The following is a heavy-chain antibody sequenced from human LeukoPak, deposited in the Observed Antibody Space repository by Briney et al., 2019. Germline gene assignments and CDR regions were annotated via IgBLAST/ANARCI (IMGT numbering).Heavy chain of an antibody. CDR1: GFTFNEFW. V-gene: IGHV3-74*01. Sequence: TGGYLSLSCAAPGFTFNEFWMHLVRQVPGKGLILVARIHKDGLHTWYADSMKGRFTISRDNAENTVYLQLNSLRVEDTAVYYCARESEAAGTYYLDHWGQGNLVTVSS. CDR3: ARESEAAGTYYLDH. D-gene: IGHD6-25*01. CDR2: IHKDGLHT. J-gene: IGHJ4*02.